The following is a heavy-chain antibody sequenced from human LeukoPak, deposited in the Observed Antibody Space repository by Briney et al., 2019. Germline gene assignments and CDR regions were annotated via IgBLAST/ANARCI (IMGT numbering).Heavy chain of an antibody. CDR2: IYPGDSQT. D-gene: IGHD1-26*01. Sequence: GEPLQISCKGSGYSFTSSWIGWVRQMPGKGLEWMGIIYPGDSQTRYSPSFQDQVTISADKSISTAYLQWSSLKASDTATYYCARMTGSYHSPLGYWGQGTLVTVSS. CDR3: ARMTGSYHSPLGY. V-gene: IGHV5-51*01. CDR1: GYSFTSSW. J-gene: IGHJ4*02.